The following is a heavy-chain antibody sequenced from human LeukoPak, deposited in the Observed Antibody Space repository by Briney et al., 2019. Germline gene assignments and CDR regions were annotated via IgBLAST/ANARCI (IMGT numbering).Heavy chain of an antibody. CDR1: GAPGSTYY. Sequence: SETLSLTCTVFGAPGSTYYWSWIRQPPGKGLEWIGYFDYSGSTNYNPSLKSRVTISGDMTKNQFSLKLTSVTAADTAVYYCATTMVRDYYYYYMDVWGKGTTVTISS. D-gene: IGHD3-10*01. V-gene: IGHV4-59*02. CDR3: ATTMVRDYYYYYMDV. CDR2: FDYSGST. J-gene: IGHJ6*03.